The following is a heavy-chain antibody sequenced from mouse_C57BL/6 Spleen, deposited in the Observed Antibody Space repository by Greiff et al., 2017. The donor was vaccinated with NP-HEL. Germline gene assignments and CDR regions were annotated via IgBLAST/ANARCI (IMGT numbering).Heavy chain of an antibody. CDR3: AREDDYVRYFDC. J-gene: IGHJ2*01. Sequence: VQLQQSGAELVKPGASVKLSCTASGFNIKDYYMHWVKQRNEKGLEWIGRIDPEDGETKYAPKFQGKATITADTSSNTAYLQHSSLPSEDTAVHYCAREDDYVRYFDCGGQGTTLTVSS. V-gene: IGHV14-2*01. D-gene: IGHD2-13*01. CDR1: GFNIKDYY. CDR2: IDPEDGET.